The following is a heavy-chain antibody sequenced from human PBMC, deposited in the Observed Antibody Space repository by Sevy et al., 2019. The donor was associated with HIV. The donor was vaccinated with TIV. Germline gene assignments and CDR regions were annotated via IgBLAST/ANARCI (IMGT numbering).Heavy chain of an antibody. D-gene: IGHD3-3*01. CDR1: GFTFSSYA. CDR2: ISYDGSNK. CDR3: ARTAGRITIFGVSGGPFYY. Sequence: GGSLRLSCAASGFTFSSYAMHWVRQAPGKGLEWVAVISYDGSNKYYADSVKGRFTISRDNSKNTLYLQMNSLRAEDTAVYYCARTAGRITIFGVSGGPFYYWGQGTLVTVSS. J-gene: IGHJ4*02. V-gene: IGHV3-30-3*01.